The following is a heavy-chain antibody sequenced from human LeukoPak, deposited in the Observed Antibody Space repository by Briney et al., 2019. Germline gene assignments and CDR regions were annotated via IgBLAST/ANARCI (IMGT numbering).Heavy chain of an antibody. CDR2: IYYSGST. CDR3: AKHVEMTAYAAFDI. J-gene: IGHJ3*02. CDR1: GGSISSYY. D-gene: IGHD2-21*02. V-gene: IGHV4-59*08. Sequence: PSETLSLTCTVSGGSISSYYWSWIRQPPGKGLEWIGYIYYSGSTNHNPSLKSRVTISVDTSKNQFSLKLSSVTAADTAVYYCAKHVEMTAYAAFDIWGQGTMVSVSS.